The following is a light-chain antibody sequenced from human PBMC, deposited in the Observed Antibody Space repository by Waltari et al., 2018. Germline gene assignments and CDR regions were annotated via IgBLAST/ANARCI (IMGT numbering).Light chain of an antibody. CDR3: GSWDNSLSAHYV. V-gene: IGLV1-51*01. CDR1: TSKLGNHY. CDR2: YNT. Sequence: QPVLTQPPSVSAAPGQKVTISCSGSTSKLGNHYVSWYRPLPGTAPKLLIDYNTKRPSGMPDRFSGSKSGTSATLGITGLQTGDEADYYCGSWDNSLSAHYVFGTGTKVTVL. J-gene: IGLJ1*01.